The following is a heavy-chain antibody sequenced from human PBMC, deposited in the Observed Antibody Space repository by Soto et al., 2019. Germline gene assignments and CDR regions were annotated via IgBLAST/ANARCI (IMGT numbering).Heavy chain of an antibody. CDR2: IYPGDSDT. D-gene: IGHD6-13*01. Sequence: PGESLKISGKGSGYRFTSYLIGWVRQMHGKGLEWMGIIYPGDSDTRYSPSFQGQVTISADKSISTAYLQWSSLKASDTAMYYCARLAAAENYYYYYYMDVWGKGTTVTVSS. J-gene: IGHJ6*03. CDR1: GYRFTSYL. CDR3: ARLAAAENYYYYYYMDV. V-gene: IGHV5-51*01.